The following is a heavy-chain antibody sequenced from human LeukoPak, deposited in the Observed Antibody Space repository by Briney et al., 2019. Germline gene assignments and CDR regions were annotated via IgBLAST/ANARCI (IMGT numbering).Heavy chain of an antibody. CDR3: ASSNSRTPYYFDY. CDR2: ISTSSSTI. D-gene: IGHD6-13*01. V-gene: IGHV3-48*04. Sequence: GGSLRLSCAASGFTFSYYSMNWVRQAPGKGLEWVSYISTSSSTIYYADSVKGRFTISRDNAKNSLYLQMNSLRAEDTAVYYCASSNSRTPYYFDYWGQGTLVTVSS. CDR1: GFTFSYYS. J-gene: IGHJ4*02.